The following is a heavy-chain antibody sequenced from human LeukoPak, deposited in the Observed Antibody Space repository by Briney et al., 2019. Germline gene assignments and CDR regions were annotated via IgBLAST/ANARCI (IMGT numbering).Heavy chain of an antibody. J-gene: IGHJ4*02. CDR2: INQSGSP. D-gene: IGHD6-13*01. Sequence: PSETLSLTCAVYGGSFSGYYWSWIRQPPGKGLEWIGEINQSGSPSYSPSLKSRATISADTSKNQFSLKVRSVTAADTGVYYCARAGRSQGLYWGQGTLVTVSS. V-gene: IGHV4-34*01. CDR3: ARAGRSQGLY. CDR1: GGSFSGYY.